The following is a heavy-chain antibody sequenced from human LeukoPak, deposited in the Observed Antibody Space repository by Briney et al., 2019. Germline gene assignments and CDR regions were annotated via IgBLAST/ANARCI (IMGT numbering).Heavy chain of an antibody. CDR3: AREGGGGNALLWFGEDRYDAFDI. J-gene: IGHJ3*02. CDR1: GGSISSSSYY. Sequence: SETLSLTCTVSGGSISSSSYYWGWIRQPPGKGLEWIGSIYYSGSTYYNPSLKSRVTISVDTSKNQFSLKLSSVTAADTAVYYCAREGGGGNALLWFGEDRYDAFDIWGQGTMVTVSS. D-gene: IGHD3-10*01. CDR2: IYYSGST. V-gene: IGHV4-39*07.